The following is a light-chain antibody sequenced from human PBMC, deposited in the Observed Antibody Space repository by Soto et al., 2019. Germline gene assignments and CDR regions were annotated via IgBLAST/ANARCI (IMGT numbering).Light chain of an antibody. J-gene: IGKJ5*01. CDR3: RHRRNWPAT. CDR1: QSVRSN. Sequence: IGLSHSPATLSVSPGDRVTLSCMASQSVRSNPAWYHHKPGQGPRLHNYGATDTATGIPYRCSGSGTGTNFTLTIINPEPYAFSLYQRRHRRNWPATSGQGTRLEI. CDR2: GAT. V-gene: IGKV3-11*01.